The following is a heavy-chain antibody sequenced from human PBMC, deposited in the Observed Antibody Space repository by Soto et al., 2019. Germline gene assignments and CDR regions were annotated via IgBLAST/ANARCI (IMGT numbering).Heavy chain of an antibody. CDR2: IYYSGIT. D-gene: IGHD3-22*01. V-gene: IGHV4-39*01. CDR3: ARSNSGYYKWFDP. CDR1: GDSISSSNYY. Sequence: HLQLQESGPGLVKPSETLSLTCTVSGDSISSSNYYWGWIRQPPGKGLEWIANIYYSGITYCNPSPKSRVAISVDTSKNQFSLKLSSVSAADTAIYYCARSNSGYYKWFDPWGQGTLVTVSS. J-gene: IGHJ5*02.